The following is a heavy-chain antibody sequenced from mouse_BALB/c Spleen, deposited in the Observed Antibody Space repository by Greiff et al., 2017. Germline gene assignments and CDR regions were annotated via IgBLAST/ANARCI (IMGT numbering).Heavy chain of an antibody. V-gene: IGHV4-1*02. CDR2: INPDSSTI. D-gene: IGHD2-4*01. CDR1: GFDFSRYW. CDR3: ARLWVVYYDYDDPYFDY. J-gene: IGHJ2*01. Sequence: EVKLLESGGGLVQPGGSLKLSCAASGFDFSRYWMSWVRQAPGKGLEWIGEINPDSSTINYTPSLKDKFIISRDNAKNTLYLQMSKVRSEDTALYYCARLWVVYYDYDDPYFDYWGQGTTLTVSS.